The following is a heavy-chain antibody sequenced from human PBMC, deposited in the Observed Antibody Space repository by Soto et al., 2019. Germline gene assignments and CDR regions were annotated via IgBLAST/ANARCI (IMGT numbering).Heavy chain of an antibody. D-gene: IGHD2-2*01. V-gene: IGHV3-21*04. CDR1: GFTFSSYS. CDR2: ISSSSSYI. CDR3: AKDRSSTSCYAFDY. J-gene: IGHJ4*02. Sequence: GGSLRLSCAASGFTFSSYSMNWVRQAPGKGLEWVSSISSSSSYIYYADSVKGRFTISRDNAKNSLYLQMNSLRVEDTAVYYCAKDRSSTSCYAFDYWGQGSLVTVSS.